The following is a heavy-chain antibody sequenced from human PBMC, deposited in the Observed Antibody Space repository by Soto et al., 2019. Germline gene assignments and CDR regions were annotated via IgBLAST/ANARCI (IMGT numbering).Heavy chain of an antibody. V-gene: IGHV4-59*01. J-gene: IGHJ5*02. CDR3: AHFSDLEWFDP. CDR2: IFYTGST. CDR1: GGSISRYF. D-gene: IGHD2-21*01. Sequence: QVQLQESGPGLVRPSETLSLTCTVSGGSISRYFWSWIRQSPGKGLEWIGYIFYTGSTTYNPSLKSRVTISIDTSKNQFSLKLSSLTAADPAVYYCAHFSDLEWFDPWGQGTLVTVSS.